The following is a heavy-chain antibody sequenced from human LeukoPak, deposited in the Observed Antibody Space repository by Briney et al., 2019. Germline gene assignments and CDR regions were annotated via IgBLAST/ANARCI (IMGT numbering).Heavy chain of an antibody. D-gene: IGHD5-18*01. CDR2: IYSGGST. V-gene: IGHV3-66*01. J-gene: IGHJ6*02. CDR1: GFTFDDYA. Sequence: PGRSLRLSCAASGFTFDDYAMHWVRQAPGKGLEWVSVIYSGGSTYYADSVKGRFTISRDNSKNTLYLQMNSLRAEDTAVYYCARGSVTTGPFGMDVWGQGTTVTVSS. CDR3: ARGSVTTGPFGMDV.